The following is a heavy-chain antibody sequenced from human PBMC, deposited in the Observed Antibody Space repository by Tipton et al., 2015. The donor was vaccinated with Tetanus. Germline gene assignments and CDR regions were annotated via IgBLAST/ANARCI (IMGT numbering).Heavy chain of an antibody. CDR3: AKASGLTNGCDYFFDS. CDR2: ISNDGSVT. Sequence: SLRLSCAASGHTFNNYAMHWVRQAPGKGLEWVAGISNDGSVTHYAVSVKGRFSISRDSSNYTMYLVMNSLRAEDTAVYYCAKASGLTNGCDYFFDSWGQGAQVTVSS. V-gene: IGHV3-30*04. D-gene: IGHD5-12*01. CDR1: GHTFNNYA. J-gene: IGHJ4*02.